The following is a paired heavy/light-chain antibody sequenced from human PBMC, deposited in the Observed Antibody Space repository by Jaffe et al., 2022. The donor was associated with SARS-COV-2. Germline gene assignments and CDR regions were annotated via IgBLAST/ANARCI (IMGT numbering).Heavy chain of an antibody. D-gene: IGHD4-4*01. CDR1: GGSVSTFY. J-gene: IGHJ4*02. V-gene: IGHV4-59*02. CDR2: IYYGGST. Sequence: QVQLQESGPGLVKPSETLSLTCTVSGGSVSTFYWSWIRQPPGKGLEWIGYIYYGGSTNYNPSLKSRVTISVDTSKNQFSLELSSVTAADAAVYYCVRNGGDSKWAYYVDYWGQGTLVTVSS. CDR3: VRNGGDSKWAYYVDY.
Light chain of an antibody. J-gene: IGKJ3*01. CDR1: QGIRND. V-gene: IGKV1-17*01. Sequence: DIQMTQSPSSLSASIGDRVTITCRASQGIRNDLGWYQQKAGKAPKRLIHSASSLQSGVPSRFSGSVSGTEFTLTISSLQPEDFATYYCLQYNSYPPTFGPGTKVDIK. CDR2: SAS. CDR3: LQYNSYPPT.